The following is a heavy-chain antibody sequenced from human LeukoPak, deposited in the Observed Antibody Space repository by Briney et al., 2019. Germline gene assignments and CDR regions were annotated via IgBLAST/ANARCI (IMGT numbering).Heavy chain of an antibody. V-gene: IGHV3-21*01. Sequence: GGSLRLSCATSGFTFNNYNMNWVRQAPGRALEWVSSITSSGTYIFYADSVKGRFTISRDNAKNSLYLQMNSLRAEDTAVYYCASRRANGNAFDIWGQGTMVTVSS. CDR1: GFTFNNYN. D-gene: IGHD1-26*01. CDR2: ITSSGTYI. CDR3: ASRRANGNAFDI. J-gene: IGHJ3*02.